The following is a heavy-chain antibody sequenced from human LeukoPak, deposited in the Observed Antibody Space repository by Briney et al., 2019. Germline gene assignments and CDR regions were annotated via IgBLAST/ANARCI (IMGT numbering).Heavy chain of an antibody. Sequence: PGGSLRLSCAASGFTFSSYAMHWVRQAPGKGLEWVAVISYDGSNKYYADSVKGRFTISRDNSKNTLYLQMNSLRAEDTAVYYCAKDLSYSSSWSPSVYYYYYGMDVWGQGTTVTVSS. CDR3: AKDLSYSSSWSPSVYYYYYGMDV. D-gene: IGHD6-13*01. J-gene: IGHJ6*02. CDR1: GFTFSSYA. CDR2: ISYDGSNK. V-gene: IGHV3-30-3*01.